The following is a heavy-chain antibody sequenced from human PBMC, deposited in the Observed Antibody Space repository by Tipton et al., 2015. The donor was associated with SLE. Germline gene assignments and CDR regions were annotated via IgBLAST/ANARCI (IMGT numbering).Heavy chain of an antibody. CDR2: IYYSGST. V-gene: IGHV4-39*07. J-gene: IGHJ4*02. D-gene: IGHD3-3*01. CDR3: AGVTNYDFWSGSLPGYFDY. Sequence: TLSLTCTVSGGSISSSSYYWGWIRQPPGKGLEWIGSIYYSGSTYYNPSLKSRVTISVDTSKNQFSLKLSSVTAADTAVYYCAGVTNYDFWSGSLPGYFDYWGQGTLVTVSS. CDR1: GGSISSSSYY.